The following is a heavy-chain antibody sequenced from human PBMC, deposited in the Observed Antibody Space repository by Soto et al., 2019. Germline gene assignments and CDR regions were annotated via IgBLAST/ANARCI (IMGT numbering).Heavy chain of an antibody. CDR1: GGSISSSSYY. Sequence: PSETLSLTCTVSGGSISSSSYYWGWIRQPPGKGLEWIGSIYYSGSTYYNPSLKSRVTISVDTSKNQFSLKLSSVTAADTAVYYCASTNKAGSYYIWLGGFDPWGQGTLVTVSS. D-gene: IGHD3-10*01. J-gene: IGHJ5*02. V-gene: IGHV4-39*01. CDR2: IYYSGST. CDR3: ASTNKAGSYYIWLGGFDP.